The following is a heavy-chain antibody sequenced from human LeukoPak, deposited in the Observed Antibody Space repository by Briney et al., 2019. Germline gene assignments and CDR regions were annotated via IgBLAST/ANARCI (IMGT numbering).Heavy chain of an antibody. CDR1: GFTFSSYG. D-gene: IGHD2-2*01. J-gene: IGHJ1*01. CDR2: IYSGDNT. V-gene: IGHV3-66*01. Sequence: GGSLRLSCAASGFTFSSYGMSWVRQAPGKGLEWVSVIYSGDNTYYADSVKGRFTISRDNSKNTLYLQMNSLRAEDTAVYYCARDLRRYCSSPWGQGTLVTVSS. CDR3: ARDLRRYCSSP.